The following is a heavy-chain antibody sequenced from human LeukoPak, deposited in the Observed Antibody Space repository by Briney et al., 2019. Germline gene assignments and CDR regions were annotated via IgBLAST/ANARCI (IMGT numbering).Heavy chain of an antibody. J-gene: IGHJ2*01. D-gene: IGHD1-26*01. CDR2: ISWNSGSI. CDR3: AKGGGTYLDWYFDL. CDR1: GFTFGDYA. V-gene: IGHV3-9*01. Sequence: GGSLRLSCAASGFTFGDYAMHWVRQPPGKGLEWVSGISWNSGSIGYADSVKGRFTISRDNAKNSLYLQMNSLRAEDTALYYCAKGGGTYLDWYFDLWGRGTLVTVSS.